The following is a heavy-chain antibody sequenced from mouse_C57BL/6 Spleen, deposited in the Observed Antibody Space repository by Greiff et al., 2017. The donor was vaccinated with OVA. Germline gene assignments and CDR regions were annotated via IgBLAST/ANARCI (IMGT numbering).Heavy chain of an antibody. D-gene: IGHD2-5*01. J-gene: IGHJ4*01. CDR3: ARRTYYSNYGYYAMDY. V-gene: IGHV1-80*01. Sequence: VQLQQSGAELVKPGASVKISCKASGYAFSSYWMNWVKQRPGKGLEWIGQIYPGDGDTNYNGKFKGKATLTADKSSSTAYMQLSSLTSEDSAVYFCARRTYYSNYGYYAMDYWGQGTSVTVSS. CDR1: GYAFSSYW. CDR2: IYPGDGDT.